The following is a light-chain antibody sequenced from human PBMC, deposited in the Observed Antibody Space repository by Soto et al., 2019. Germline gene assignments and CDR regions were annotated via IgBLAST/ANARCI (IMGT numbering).Light chain of an antibody. CDR1: NSNIGNNK. CDR3: ATWGDSLHGDV. V-gene: IGLV1-44*01. CDR2: TSN. Sequence: QSVLTQPHSASGTPGQRATISCYGSNSNIGNNKVNWYQQLPGTAPKLLIYTSNQRPSGVPDRFSGSKSGTSASLAISGLQSEDEADYYCATWGDSLHGDVFGTGTKVTVL. J-gene: IGLJ1*01.